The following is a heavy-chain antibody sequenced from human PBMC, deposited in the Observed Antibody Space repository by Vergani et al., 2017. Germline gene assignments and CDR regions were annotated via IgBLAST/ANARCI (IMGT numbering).Heavy chain of an antibody. Sequence: EVQLVESGGGLVQPGGSLRLSCAASGFTFSSYWMSWVRQAPGKGLEWVANIKQDGSEKYYVYSVKGRFTISRDNAEYSLYLQMNSLRAEDTAVYYCARDSPVRGDYYYYGMDVWSQGSTVTVSS. CDR2: IKQDGSEK. J-gene: IGHJ6*02. CDR1: GFTFSSYW. V-gene: IGHV3-7*01. D-gene: IGHD3-10*01. CDR3: ARDSPVRGDYYYYGMDV.